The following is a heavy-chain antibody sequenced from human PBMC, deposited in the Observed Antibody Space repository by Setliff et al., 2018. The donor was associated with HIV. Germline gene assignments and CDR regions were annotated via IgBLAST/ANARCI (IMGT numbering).Heavy chain of an antibody. J-gene: IGHJ4*02. CDR1: GGSISKYF. CDR3: AGGRYFRDIRDSRFDF. CDR2: IYSSGST. D-gene: IGHD3-9*01. V-gene: IGHV4-4*07. Sequence: NPSETLSLTCTVSGGSISKYFWSWIRQSAEKGLEWIGRIYSSGSTNQNPSLKGRVSMSVDTSKSQFSLNLSSVTAADTAMYYCAGGRYFRDIRDSRFDFWGQGMLVTVS.